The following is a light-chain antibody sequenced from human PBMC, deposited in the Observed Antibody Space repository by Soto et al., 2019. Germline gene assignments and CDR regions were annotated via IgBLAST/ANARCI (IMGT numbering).Light chain of an antibody. V-gene: IGLV2-14*03. Sequence: QSALTQPASVSGSPGQSITISCTGNSSDVGGYNYVSWYQHHPGRAPKLMIYNAFDRPSGVSNRFSGSKSGNTASLTISGLQAEDEADYYCSSYRGSNTVVFGGGTKFTVL. CDR3: SSYRGSNTVV. CDR2: NAF. J-gene: IGLJ2*01. CDR1: SSDVGGYNY.